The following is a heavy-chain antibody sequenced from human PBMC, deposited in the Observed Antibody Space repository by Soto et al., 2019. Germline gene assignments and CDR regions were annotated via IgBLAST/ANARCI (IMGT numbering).Heavy chain of an antibody. V-gene: IGHV4-38-2*02. Sequence: SDTLSLTCTVSGYSISSVYYWNWIRQTPGKGLEWIWSIYHSGTSFYNPSLRSRFTISIDTSKNHFSLKLNSLTATDTAVYYCARGSGGHSRSGRWSDXWGQVTLVSVCX. CDR3: ARGSGGHSRSGRWSDX. CDR2: IYHSGTS. D-gene: IGHD2-21*02. J-gene: IGHJ5*02. CDR1: GYSISSVYY.